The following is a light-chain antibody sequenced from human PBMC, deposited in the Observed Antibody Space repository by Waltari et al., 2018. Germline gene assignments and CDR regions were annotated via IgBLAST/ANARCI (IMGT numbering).Light chain of an antibody. J-gene: IGKJ1*01. V-gene: IGKV1-39*01. CDR3: QQSYSTWT. Sequence: DIQMTQSPSSLSASVGDRVTITCRASQSISSDLNWYQQKPGKAPKLLICAASSLQSGVPSRVSGSGSGTDFTLTISSLQPEDFATYYCQQSYSTWTFGQGTKVEIK. CDR1: QSISSD. CDR2: AAS.